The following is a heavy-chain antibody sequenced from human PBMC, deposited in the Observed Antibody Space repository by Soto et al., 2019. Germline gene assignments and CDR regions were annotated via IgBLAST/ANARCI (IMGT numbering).Heavy chain of an antibody. D-gene: IGHD1-1*01. Sequence: QVHLVQSGAEVKKPGASVKVSCKGSGYAFTTYGITWVRQAPGQGLEWMGWISAHNGNTNYAQKLQGRVTVTRDTSTSTAYMELMSLRSDDTFLYYGARGRYGDNWGQGVQVTVSS. CDR1: GYAFTTYG. V-gene: IGHV1-18*01. CDR3: ARGRYGDN. CDR2: ISAHNGNT. J-gene: IGHJ4*02.